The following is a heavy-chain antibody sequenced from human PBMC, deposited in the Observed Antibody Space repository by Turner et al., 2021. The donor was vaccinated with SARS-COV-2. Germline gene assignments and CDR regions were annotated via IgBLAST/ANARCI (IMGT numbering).Heavy chain of an antibody. J-gene: IGHJ6*02. D-gene: IGHD2-15*01. V-gene: IGHV4-39*01. CDR2: IYYSGST. CDR3: AGEVVVVATTPYGLDV. Sequence: QLQLQESGPGLVKPSETLSLTCTVSGGSISSSSYYWGWIRQPPGKGLEWIGSIYYSGSTYYNPSLKSRVTISVDTSKNQFSLKLSSVTAADTAVYYCAGEVVVVATTPYGLDVWGQGTTVTVSS. CDR1: GGSISSSSYY.